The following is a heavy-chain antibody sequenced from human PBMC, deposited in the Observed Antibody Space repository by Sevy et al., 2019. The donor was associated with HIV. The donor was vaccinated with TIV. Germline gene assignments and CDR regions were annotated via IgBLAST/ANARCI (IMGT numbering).Heavy chain of an antibody. V-gene: IGHV3-11*06. CDR2: ISSSSSYT. Sequence: GGSLRLSCAASGFTFSDYYMSWIRQAPGKGLEWVSYISSSSSYTNYADSVKGRFTISRDNAKNSLYLQMNSLRAEDTAMYYRARGGAGYYDLWSGYWDRAVAIYYYGMDVWGQGTTVTVSS. D-gene: IGHD3-3*01. J-gene: IGHJ6*02. CDR1: GFTFSDYY. CDR3: ARGGAGYYDLWSGYWDRAVAIYYYGMDV.